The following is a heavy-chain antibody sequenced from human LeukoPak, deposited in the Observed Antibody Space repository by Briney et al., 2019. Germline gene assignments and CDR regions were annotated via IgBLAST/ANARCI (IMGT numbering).Heavy chain of an antibody. Sequence: ASVKVSCKASGGTFSSYAISWVRQASGQGLEWMGGIIPIFGTANYAQKFQGSVTITADESTSTAYMELSSLRSEDTAVYYCATDGGTGPGDYWGQGTLVTVSS. CDR2: IIPIFGTA. V-gene: IGHV1-69*13. CDR1: GGTFSSYA. J-gene: IGHJ4*02. CDR3: ATDGGTGPGDY. D-gene: IGHD1-1*01.